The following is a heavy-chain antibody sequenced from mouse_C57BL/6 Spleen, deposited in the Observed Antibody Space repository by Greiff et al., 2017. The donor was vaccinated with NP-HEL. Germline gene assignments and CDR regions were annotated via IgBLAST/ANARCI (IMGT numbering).Heavy chain of an antibody. CDR2: ILPGSGST. CDR1: GYTFTGYW. CDR3: AKKENIRTTVVAFDY. V-gene: IGHV1-9*01. Sequence: VQLQQSGAELMKPGASVKLSCKATGYTFTGYWIEWVKQRPGHGLEWIGEILPGSGSTNYNEKFKGKATLTADTSSNPAYMQLSSLTTEESAIYYLAKKENIRTTVVAFDYGGQGTTLTVSS. D-gene: IGHD1-1*01. J-gene: IGHJ2*01.